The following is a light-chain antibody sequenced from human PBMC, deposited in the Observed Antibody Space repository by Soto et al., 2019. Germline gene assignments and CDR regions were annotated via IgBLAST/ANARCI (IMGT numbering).Light chain of an antibody. CDR1: QSVTTNY. Sequence: EIVLTQSPGTLSLSPGERATLSCRASQSVTTNYLAWYQQRPGQAPRLLVYHASFRATGIPDRFSGSGSGTAFTLTISRLEPEDFAVYFCQQYGSGYTFGQGTKLEIK. J-gene: IGKJ2*01. CDR3: QQYGSGYT. V-gene: IGKV3-20*01. CDR2: HAS.